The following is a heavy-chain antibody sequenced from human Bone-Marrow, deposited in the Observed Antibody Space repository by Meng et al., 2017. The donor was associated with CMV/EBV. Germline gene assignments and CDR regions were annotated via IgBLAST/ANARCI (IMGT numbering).Heavy chain of an antibody. D-gene: IGHD6-6*01. CDR1: GGSISSSNW. Sequence: SETLSLTCAVSGGSISSSNWWSWVRQSPGKGLEWIGEIYHSGNTNGNPSLKSRVTMSMDRSKNQFSLTLISVTAADTAMYYCARGPRVMGSSAIDVWGQGVLVTVSS. CDR3: ARGPRVMGSSAIDV. J-gene: IGHJ4*02. V-gene: IGHV4/OR15-8*02. CDR2: IYHSGNT.